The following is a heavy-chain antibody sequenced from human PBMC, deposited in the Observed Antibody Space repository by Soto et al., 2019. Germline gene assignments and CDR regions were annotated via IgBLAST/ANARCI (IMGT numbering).Heavy chain of an antibody. CDR3: AKGEQLPTGTTVHFDY. CDR2: ISGSGGST. D-gene: IGHD1-7*01. J-gene: IGHJ4*02. CDR1: GFTFSSYA. V-gene: IGHV3-23*01. Sequence: EVQLLESGGGLVQPGGSLRLSCAASGFTFSSYAMSWVRQAPGKGLEWVSAISGSGGSTYYADSVKGRFTISRDNSKNTLYLQMNSLRAEDTAVYYCAKGEQLPTGTTVHFDYWGQGTLVTVSS.